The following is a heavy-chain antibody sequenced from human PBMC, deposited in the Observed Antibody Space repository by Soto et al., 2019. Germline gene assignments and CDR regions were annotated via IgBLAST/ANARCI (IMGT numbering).Heavy chain of an antibody. Sequence: ASVKVSCKASGYTFTSYYMHWVRQAPGQGLEWMGIINPSGGSTSYAQKFQGRVTTTRDTSTSTVYMELGSLRSEDTAVYYCATYYDYVWGSSDAFDIWGQGTMVTVSS. CDR2: INPSGGST. CDR1: GYTFTSYY. J-gene: IGHJ3*02. CDR3: ATYYDYVWGSSDAFDI. V-gene: IGHV1-46*01. D-gene: IGHD3-16*01.